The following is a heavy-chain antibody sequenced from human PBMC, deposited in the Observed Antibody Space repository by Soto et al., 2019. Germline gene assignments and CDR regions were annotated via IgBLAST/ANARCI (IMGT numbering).Heavy chain of an antibody. CDR3: ARXTTGLGYCSGGSCYCPYYFDY. D-gene: IGHD2-15*01. J-gene: IGHJ4*02. Sequence: EVQLVESGGGLVQPGGSLRLSCAASGFTVSSNYMSWVRQAPGKGLEWVSVIYSGGSTYYADSVKGRFTISRHNSKNTLYLQMNSLRAEDTAVXYCARXTTGLGYCSGGSCYCPYYFDYWGQGTLVTVSS. CDR1: GFTVSSNY. V-gene: IGHV3-53*04. CDR2: IYSGGST.